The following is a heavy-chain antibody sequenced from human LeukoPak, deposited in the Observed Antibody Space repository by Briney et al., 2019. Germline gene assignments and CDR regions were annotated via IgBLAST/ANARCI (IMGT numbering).Heavy chain of an antibody. CDR3: ARDHTGYSSGWYSC. Sequence: GGSLRLSCAASGFTFSSYAMSWVRQAPGKGLEWVSAISGSGGSTYYADSVKGRFTISRDNAKNSLYLQMNSLRAEDTAVYYCARDHTGYSSGWYSCWGQGTLVTVSS. J-gene: IGHJ4*02. V-gene: IGHV3-23*01. D-gene: IGHD6-19*01. CDR2: ISGSGGST. CDR1: GFTFSSYA.